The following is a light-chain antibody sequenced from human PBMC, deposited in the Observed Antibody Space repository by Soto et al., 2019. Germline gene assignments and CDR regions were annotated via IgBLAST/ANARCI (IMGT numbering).Light chain of an antibody. CDR2: DAS. CDR1: QRVSSY. Sequence: EIVLTQSPAALSLSPGERATLSCRASQRVSSYLAWYQQKPGQAPRLLIYDASNRATGIPARFSGSGSGTDFTLTISSLEPEDFAIYYCYQRSNWPPVTFGGGTKVEIK. CDR3: YQRSNWPPVT. V-gene: IGKV3-11*01. J-gene: IGKJ4*01.